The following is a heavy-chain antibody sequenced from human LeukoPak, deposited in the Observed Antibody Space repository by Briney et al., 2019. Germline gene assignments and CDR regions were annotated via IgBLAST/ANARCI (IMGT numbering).Heavy chain of an antibody. CDR1: GGTFSSYA. V-gene: IGHV1-69*04. J-gene: IGHJ6*02. D-gene: IGHD2-2*01. CDR2: IIPIFGIA. CDR3: ARGPRYCSSTSCNYGMDV. Sequence: SVKVSCKASGGTFSSYAISWVRQAPGQGLEWMGRIIPIFGIANYAQKFQGRVTITADKSTSTAYMELSSLRSEDTAVYYCARGPRYCSSTSCNYGMDVWDQGTTVTVSS.